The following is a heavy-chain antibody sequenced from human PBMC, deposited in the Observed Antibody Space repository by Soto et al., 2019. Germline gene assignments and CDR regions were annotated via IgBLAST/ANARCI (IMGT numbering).Heavy chain of an antibody. Sequence: SETLSLTCTVSGDSISTDYWSWIRQSPGKGLEWMGYIYYSGSTNYNPSLKSRVTISVDTSKNQFSLKLSSVTAADTAVYYCATGYNWFDPWGQGTLVTVSS. D-gene: IGHD7-27*01. CDR2: IYYSGST. CDR3: ATGYNWFDP. V-gene: IGHV4-59*01. CDR1: GDSISTDY. J-gene: IGHJ5*02.